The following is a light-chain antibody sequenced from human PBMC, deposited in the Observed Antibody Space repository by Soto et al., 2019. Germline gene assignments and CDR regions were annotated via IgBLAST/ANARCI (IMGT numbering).Light chain of an antibody. CDR3: QQYNNWPYT. CDR2: GAS. CDR1: QSVSSN. Sequence: EIVMTQSPATLSVAAGERATLSCRASQSVSSNLAWYQQKPGQAPRLLIYGASTRATGIPARFSGSGSGTEFTLTISSLQSEDFAVHYCQQYNNWPYTFGQGTKLEIK. J-gene: IGKJ2*01. V-gene: IGKV3-15*01.